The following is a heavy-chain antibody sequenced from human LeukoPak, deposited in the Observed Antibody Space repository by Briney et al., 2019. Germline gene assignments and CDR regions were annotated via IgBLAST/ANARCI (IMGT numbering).Heavy chain of an antibody. V-gene: IGHV3-21*01. CDR3: ARACGGDCYLSDY. D-gene: IGHD2-21*02. Sequence: PGGSLRLSCAASGFTFSSYAMSWVRQAPGKGLEWVSSISSSSGYIYYVDSVKGRFTISRDNAKNSLYLQMNSLRAEDTAVYYCARACGGDCYLSDYWGQGTLVTVSS. CDR1: GFTFSSYA. J-gene: IGHJ4*02. CDR2: ISSSSGYI.